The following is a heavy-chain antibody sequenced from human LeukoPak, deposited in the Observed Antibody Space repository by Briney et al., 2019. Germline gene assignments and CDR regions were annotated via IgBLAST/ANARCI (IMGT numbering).Heavy chain of an antibody. V-gene: IGHV3-53*01. Sequence: GGSLRLSCAASGFTFGDYAMSWVRRAPGKGLEWVSVIYSGGSTYYADSVKGRFTISRDNSKNTLYLQMNSSRAEDTAVYYCAREAVTRNYFDYWGQGTLVTVSS. CDR2: IYSGGST. CDR1: GFTFGDYA. J-gene: IGHJ4*02. CDR3: AREAVTRNYFDY. D-gene: IGHD4-17*01.